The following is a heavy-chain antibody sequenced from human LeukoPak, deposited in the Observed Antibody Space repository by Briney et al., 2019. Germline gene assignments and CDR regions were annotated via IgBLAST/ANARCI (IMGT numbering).Heavy chain of an antibody. CDR2: INSDGSST. Sequence: PGGSLRLSCAASGFTFSSYWMHWVRQAPGKGLVWVSRINSDGSSTSYADSVKGRFTISRDNAKNTLYLQMNSLRAEDTAVYDCATTYLPWFAFDVWGQRTMVTVSS. V-gene: IGHV3-74*01. CDR1: GFTFSSYW. J-gene: IGHJ3*01. CDR3: ATTYLPWFAFDV. D-gene: IGHD3-10*01.